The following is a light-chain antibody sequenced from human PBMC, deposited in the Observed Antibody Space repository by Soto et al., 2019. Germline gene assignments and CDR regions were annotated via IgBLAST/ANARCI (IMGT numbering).Light chain of an antibody. CDR3: LQDHNYPLT. CDR2: AAS. Sequence: AIQMTQSPSSLSVSVGDRVTITCRASQGIGNDVGWYQQKPGKAPKLLIYAASSLQSGGPSRFSGSRSGTDFTLTISSLQPEDFATYYCLQDHNYPLTFGGGTKVEIK. V-gene: IGKV1-6*01. J-gene: IGKJ4*01. CDR1: QGIGND.